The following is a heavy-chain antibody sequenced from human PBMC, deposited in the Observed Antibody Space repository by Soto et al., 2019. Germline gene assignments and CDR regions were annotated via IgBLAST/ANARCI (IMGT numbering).Heavy chain of an antibody. CDR2: IYYSGST. D-gene: IGHD1-7*01. J-gene: IGHJ6*02. V-gene: IGHV4-59*01. Sequence: ETLSLTCTVSGGSISSYYWSWIRQPPGKGLEWIGYIYYSGSTNYNPSLKSRVTISVDTSKNQFSLKLSSVTAADTAVYYCAGAPEGTGTTSVYYYYYGMDVWGQGTTVTVSS. CDR3: AGAPEGTGTTSVYYYYYGMDV. CDR1: GGSISSYY.